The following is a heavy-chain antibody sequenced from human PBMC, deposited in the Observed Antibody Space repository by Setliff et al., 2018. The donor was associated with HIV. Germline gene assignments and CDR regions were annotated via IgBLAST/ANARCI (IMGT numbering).Heavy chain of an antibody. CDR2: IYDSGST. CDR1: GGSISNFL. CDR3: ARSRPSLRAFDI. D-gene: IGHD4-17*01. V-gene: IGHV4-59*01. J-gene: IGHJ3*02. Sequence: PSETLSLTCTVSGGSISNFLWSWIQQPPGKGLEWIGYIYDSGSTNYNPSLKSRVTISVDTSKNYFSLKLTSVTAADTAVYYCARSRPSLRAFDIWGQGTMVTVSS.